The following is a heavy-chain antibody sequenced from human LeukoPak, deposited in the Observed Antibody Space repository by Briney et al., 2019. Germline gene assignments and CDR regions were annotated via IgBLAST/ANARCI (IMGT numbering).Heavy chain of an antibody. V-gene: IGHV4-59*07. J-gene: IGHJ5*02. Sequence: SDTLSLTCTVSGGSISRHYWSWMREPPAKGLDWLGYVYYTENTHHNPSLKSRVTMSVATYKRQFSLKLNSVTAADTAVYYCAKSGGSGAGSWGQGTVVTVSS. CDR3: AKSGGSGAGS. CDR1: GGSISRHY. CDR2: VYYTENT. D-gene: IGHD5-12*01.